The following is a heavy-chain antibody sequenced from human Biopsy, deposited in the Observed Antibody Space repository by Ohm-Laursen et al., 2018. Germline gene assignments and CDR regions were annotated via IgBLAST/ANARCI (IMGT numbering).Heavy chain of an antibody. CDR1: GGSIGSFF. Sequence: SENLSLTCTVSGGSIGSFFWSWIRQPPGKGLEWIGYIYYSGSTNYNPSLRSRVTISVDRSRNQFSLELSSVTAADTAVYYCARVGAGAPSIDYFDYWGQGALVTVSS. CDR3: ARVGAGAPSIDYFDY. D-gene: IGHD1-26*01. J-gene: IGHJ4*02. CDR2: IYYSGST. V-gene: IGHV4-59*01.